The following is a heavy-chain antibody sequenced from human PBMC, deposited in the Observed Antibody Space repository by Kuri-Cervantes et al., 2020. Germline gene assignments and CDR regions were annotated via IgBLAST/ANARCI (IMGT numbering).Heavy chain of an antibody. Sequence: GESLKISCAASGFTFSSYAMHWVRQAPGKGLEWVAVISYDGSNKYYADSVKGRFTISRDNSKNTLYLQMNSLRAEDTAVYYCARTTPLGGGSYPFDYWGQGTLVTVSS. J-gene: IGHJ4*02. D-gene: IGHD1-26*01. CDR1: GFTFSSYA. CDR2: ISYDGSNK. CDR3: ARTTPLGGGSYPFDY. V-gene: IGHV3-30-3*01.